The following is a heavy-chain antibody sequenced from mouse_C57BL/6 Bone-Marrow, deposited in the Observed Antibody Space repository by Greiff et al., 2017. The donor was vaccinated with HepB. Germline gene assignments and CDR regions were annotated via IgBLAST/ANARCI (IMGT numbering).Heavy chain of an antibody. CDR3: ARKGMVTTGGYAMDY. Sequence: EVHLVESGAELVKPGASVKLSCTASGFNIKDYYMHWVKQRTEQGLEWIGRIDPEDGETKYAPKFQGKATITADTSSNTAYLQLSSLTSEDTAVYYCARKGMVTTGGYAMDYWGQGTSVTVSS. J-gene: IGHJ4*01. CDR1: GFNIKDYY. D-gene: IGHD2-2*01. V-gene: IGHV14-2*01. CDR2: IDPEDGET.